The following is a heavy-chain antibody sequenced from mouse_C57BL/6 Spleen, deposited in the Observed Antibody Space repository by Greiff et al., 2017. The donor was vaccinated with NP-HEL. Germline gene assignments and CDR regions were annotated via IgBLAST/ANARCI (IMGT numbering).Heavy chain of an antibody. V-gene: IGHV1-4*01. CDR1: GYTFTSYT. CDR2: INPSSGYT. CDR3: ARSNDYGPFAY. J-gene: IGHJ3*01. Sequence: QVQLQQSGAELARPGTSVKMSCKASGYTFTSYTMHWVKQRPGQGLEWIGYINPSSGYTKYNQKFKDKATLTADKSSSTAYMQLSSLTSEDSAVYYCARSNDYGPFAYWGQGTLVTVSA. D-gene: IGHD2-4*01.